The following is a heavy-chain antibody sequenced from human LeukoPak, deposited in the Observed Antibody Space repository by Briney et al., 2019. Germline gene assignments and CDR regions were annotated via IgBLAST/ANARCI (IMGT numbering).Heavy chain of an antibody. V-gene: IGHV5-51*01. CDR3: ARPYYYDSSGYWVGAFDI. CDR1: GYSFTSYW. Sequence: GESLKIFCKGSGYSFTSYWIGWARQMPGKGLEWMGIIYPGDSDTRYSPSFQGQVTISADKSISTAYLQWSSLKASDTAMYYCARPYYYDSSGYWVGAFDIWGQGTMVTVSS. D-gene: IGHD3-22*01. J-gene: IGHJ3*02. CDR2: IYPGDSDT.